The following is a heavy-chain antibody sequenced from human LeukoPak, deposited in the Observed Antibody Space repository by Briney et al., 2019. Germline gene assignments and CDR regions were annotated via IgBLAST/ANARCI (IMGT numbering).Heavy chain of an antibody. J-gene: IGHJ4*02. CDR3: AKFPYYDSNLEYFDY. V-gene: IGHV3-23*01. Sequence: GGSLRLSCEASGFTFGNYAMNWVRQAPGKGLEWVSTISGTGSSTYYADSVKGLFTISRDNSKNTLYLQMNSLRAEDTAVYYCAKFPYYDSNLEYFDYWGQGTLVTVSS. CDR2: ISGTGSST. D-gene: IGHD3-22*01. CDR1: GFTFGNYA.